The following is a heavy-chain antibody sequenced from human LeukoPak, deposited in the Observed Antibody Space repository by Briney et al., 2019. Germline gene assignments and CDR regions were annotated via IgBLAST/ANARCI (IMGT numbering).Heavy chain of an antibody. CDR2: INSDGSST. Sequence: GGSLRLSCAASGFTFSSYWMHWVRQAPGKGLVWVSRINSDGSSTSYADSVKGRFTISRDNAKNTLYLQMNSLRAGDTAVYYCAELGITMIGGVWGKGTTVTISS. CDR1: GFTFSSYW. CDR3: AELGITMIGGV. D-gene: IGHD3-10*02. J-gene: IGHJ6*04. V-gene: IGHV3-74*01.